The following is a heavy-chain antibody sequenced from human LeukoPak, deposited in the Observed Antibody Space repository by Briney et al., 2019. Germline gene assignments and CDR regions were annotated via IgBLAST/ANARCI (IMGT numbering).Heavy chain of an antibody. V-gene: IGHV3-30*02. CDR2: IGFGGTNK. Sequence: GGSLRLSCAASGFTFSHYGMHWVRQAPGRGLEWLAFIGFGGTNKYYADFVQGRFSISRDNSKNTLFVQMNSLRIEDTAVYFCAKGSIPAAVTYYMDVWGEGTTVTVSS. CDR3: AKGSIPAAVTYYMDV. J-gene: IGHJ6*03. CDR1: GFTFSHYG. D-gene: IGHD2-2*01.